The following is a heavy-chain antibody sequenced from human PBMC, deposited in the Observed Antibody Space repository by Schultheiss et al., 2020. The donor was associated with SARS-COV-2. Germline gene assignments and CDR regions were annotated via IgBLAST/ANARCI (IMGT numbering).Heavy chain of an antibody. CDR3: ARGGLSYGMDV. V-gene: IGHV4-4*02. D-gene: IGHD3/OR15-3a*01. Sequence: SETLSLTCAVSGGSISSSNWWSWVRQPPGKGLEWIGEIYHSGSTNYNPSLKSRVTISVDTSKNQFSLKLSSVTAADTAVYYCARGGLSYGMDVWGQGTTVTVSS. J-gene: IGHJ6*02. CDR2: IYHSGST. CDR1: GGSISSSNW.